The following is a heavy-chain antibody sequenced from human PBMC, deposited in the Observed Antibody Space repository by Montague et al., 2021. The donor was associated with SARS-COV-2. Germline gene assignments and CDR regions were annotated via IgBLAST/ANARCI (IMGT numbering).Heavy chain of an antibody. V-gene: IGHV4-59*01. CDR1: GGSISTYY. D-gene: IGHD5-12*01. CDR2: INYSGIT. J-gene: IGHJ4*02. CDR3: ARSGWLTRGFDS. Sequence: SETLSLICTVSGGSISTYYWSWIRQPPGKGLEWIAYINYSGITNHNPSLKSRVSVSLDTSKNHFSLNLKSVTAADTAVYYCARSGWLTRGFDSWGQGTLVLVSS.